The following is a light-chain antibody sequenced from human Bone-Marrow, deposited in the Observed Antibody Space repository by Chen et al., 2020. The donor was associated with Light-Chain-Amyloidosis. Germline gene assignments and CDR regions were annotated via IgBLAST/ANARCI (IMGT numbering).Light chain of an antibody. CDR1: NIGSKS. Sequence: SYVLTQPPSVSVAPGQTARIPCGGNNIGSKSVHWYQQKPGQAPVLVVYDDSDRPSGSPERFSGSNSGNTATLTISRVEAGDEADYYCQVWDSSSDHRVVFGGGTKLTVL. V-gene: IGLV3-21*02. J-gene: IGLJ2*01. CDR3: QVWDSSSDHRVV. CDR2: DDS.